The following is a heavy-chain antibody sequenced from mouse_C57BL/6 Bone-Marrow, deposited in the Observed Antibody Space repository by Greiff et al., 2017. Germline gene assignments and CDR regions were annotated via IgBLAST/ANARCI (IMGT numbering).Heavy chain of an antibody. Sequence: EVHLVESGGGLVQPGGSLKLSCAASGFTFSDYGMAWVRQAPRKGPEWVAFISNLAYSIYYADTVTGRFTISRENAKNTLYLEMSSLRSEDTAMYYCARHGCAYWGQGTLVTVSA. CDR1: GFTFSDYG. V-gene: IGHV5-15*01. CDR3: ARHGCAY. CDR2: ISNLAYSI. J-gene: IGHJ3*01.